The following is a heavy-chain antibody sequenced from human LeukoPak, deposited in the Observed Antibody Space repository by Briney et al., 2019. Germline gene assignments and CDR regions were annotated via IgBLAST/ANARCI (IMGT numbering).Heavy chain of an antibody. CDR3: ARISAYGDYYFDY. V-gene: IGHV2-70*01. J-gene: IGHJ4*02. CDR2: IVWDDDK. Sequence: RESGPALVKPTQTLTLTCTFSGFSLITSGMCVSWIRQPPGKALEWLALIVWDDDKYYSTSLKTRLTISKDTFKNQVVLTMTNMDPVDTATYYCARISAYGDYYFDYWGQGTLVTVSS. D-gene: IGHD4-17*01. CDR1: GFSLITSGMC.